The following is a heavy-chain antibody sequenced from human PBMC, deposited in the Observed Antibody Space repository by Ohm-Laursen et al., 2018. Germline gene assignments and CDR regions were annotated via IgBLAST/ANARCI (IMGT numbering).Heavy chain of an antibody. CDR1: GFTFSSYS. V-gene: IGHV3-48*04. CDR3: ATPLGSGSTNDAFDI. D-gene: IGHD3-10*02. Sequence: GSLRLSCTASGFTFSSYSMNWVRQAPGKGLEWVSYISSSGSTIYYADSVKGRFTISRDNAKNSLYLQMNSLRAEDTAVYYCATPLGSGSTNDAFDIWGQGTMVTVSS. J-gene: IGHJ3*02. CDR2: ISSSGSTI.